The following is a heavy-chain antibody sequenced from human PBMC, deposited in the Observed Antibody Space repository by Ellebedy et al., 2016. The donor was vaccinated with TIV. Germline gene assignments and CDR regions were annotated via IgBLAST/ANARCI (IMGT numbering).Heavy chain of an antibody. D-gene: IGHD3-16*01. CDR2: IYHSGSA. CDR3: AREVWGHWYFDL. Sequence: LRLXXAVSGGSISSSGYSWSWIRQAPGKGLEWVGYIYHSGSASYNPSLKSRVTISVDRSKKQFSLKLSSVTGADTAVYYCAREVWGHWYFDLWGRGTLVTVSS. V-gene: IGHV4-30-2*01. J-gene: IGHJ2*01. CDR1: GGSISSSGYS.